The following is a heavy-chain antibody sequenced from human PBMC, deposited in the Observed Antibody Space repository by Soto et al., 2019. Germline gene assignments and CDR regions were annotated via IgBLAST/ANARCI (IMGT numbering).Heavy chain of an antibody. CDR2: IITAFGTT. J-gene: IGHJ4*02. CDR1: GDTFNSYV. Sequence: QVQLVQSGPEVKKPGSSVKVSCKASGDTFNSYVITWVRQAPGQGLEWLGGIITAFGTTSYAQNFQDRLNITADEAATTDHMELSSLTSDDTAMYYCTISYGYTFGGGLDNWGQGTLVTVSS. CDR3: TISYGYTFGGGLDN. D-gene: IGHD5-18*01. V-gene: IGHV1-69*01.